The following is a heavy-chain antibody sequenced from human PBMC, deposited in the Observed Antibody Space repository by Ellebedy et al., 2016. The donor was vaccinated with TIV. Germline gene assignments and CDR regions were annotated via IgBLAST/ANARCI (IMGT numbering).Heavy chain of an antibody. D-gene: IGHD2-21*01. CDR2: IYYSGST. V-gene: IGHV4-61*01. CDR1: GGSVSSDSYY. J-gene: IGHJ4*02. CDR3: ARGGDYDY. Sequence: SETLSLXCTVSGGSVSSDSYYWSWIRQPPGKGLEWIGYIYYSGSTNYNPSLKSRVTISVDTSKNQFSLKLSSVTAADTAVYYCARGGDYDYWGQGTLVTVSS.